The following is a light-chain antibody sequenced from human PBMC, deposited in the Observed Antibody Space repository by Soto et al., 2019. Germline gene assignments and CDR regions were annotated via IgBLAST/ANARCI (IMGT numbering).Light chain of an antibody. J-gene: IGLJ1*01. Sequence: QSALTQPPSASGSPGQSVTISCTGTSSYVGGYNYVSWYQQHPGKVPKLIIYEVSKRPSGVPDRFSGSKSGNTASLTVSGLQAEDEADYYCSSYAGSDNFVFGTGTKVTVL. CDR3: SSYAGSDNFV. CDR2: EVS. CDR1: SSYVGGYNY. V-gene: IGLV2-8*01.